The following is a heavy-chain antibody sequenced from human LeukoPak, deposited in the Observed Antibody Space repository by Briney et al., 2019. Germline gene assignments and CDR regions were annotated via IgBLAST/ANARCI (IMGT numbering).Heavy chain of an antibody. CDR1: GFTFSNYW. V-gene: IGHV3-74*01. CDR3: AKSCSSTSCSLDY. D-gene: IGHD2-2*01. J-gene: IGHJ4*02. Sequence: PGGFLRLSCAASGFTFSNYWMHWVRQAPGKGLVWVSHINSDGSRISNADSVKGRFTISRDNAKNTLYLQMNSLRAEDTAVYYCAKSCSSTSCSLDYWGQGTLVTVSS. CDR2: INSDGSRI.